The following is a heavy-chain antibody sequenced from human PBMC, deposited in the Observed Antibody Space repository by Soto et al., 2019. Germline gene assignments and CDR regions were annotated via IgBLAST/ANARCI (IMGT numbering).Heavy chain of an antibody. CDR1: GGSIGSGNYY. V-gene: IGHV4-31*03. J-gene: IGHJ5*02. CDR3: ATDTDEIAAALST. D-gene: IGHD6-13*01. CDR2: IYYNGNT. Sequence: SETLSLTCTVSGGSIGSGNYYWSWIRQHPGKGLEWIGYIYYNGNTFYNPSLKSRITISVDTSKSQFSLMLSSVTAADTAVYYCATDTDEIAAALSTWGQGTLVTVSS.